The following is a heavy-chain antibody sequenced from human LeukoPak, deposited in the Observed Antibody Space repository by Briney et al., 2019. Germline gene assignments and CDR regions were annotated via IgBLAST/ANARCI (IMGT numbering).Heavy chain of an antibody. J-gene: IGHJ3*02. CDR3: AKDDCSSTSCYRTYAFDI. CDR2: ISGSGGST. Sequence: GGSLRLSCAASGFAFSSYAMSWVRQAPGKGLEWVSAISGSGGSTYYADSVKGRFTISRDNSKNTLYLQMNSLRAEDTAVYYCAKDDCSSTSCYRTYAFDIWGQGTMVTVSS. V-gene: IGHV3-23*01. CDR1: GFAFSSYA. D-gene: IGHD2-2*01.